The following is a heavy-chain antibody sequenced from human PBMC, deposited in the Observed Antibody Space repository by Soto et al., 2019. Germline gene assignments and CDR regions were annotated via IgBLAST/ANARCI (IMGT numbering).Heavy chain of an antibody. Sequence: SETLSLTCTVSGGSISSGGYYWSWIRQHPGKGLEWIGYIYYSGSTYYNPSLKSRVTISVDTSKNQFSLKLSSVTAADTAVYYCATAPTVVTLFDYWGQGTLVTVSS. D-gene: IGHD4-17*01. CDR1: GGSISSGGYY. V-gene: IGHV4-31*03. CDR2: IYYSGST. CDR3: ATAPTVVTLFDY. J-gene: IGHJ4*02.